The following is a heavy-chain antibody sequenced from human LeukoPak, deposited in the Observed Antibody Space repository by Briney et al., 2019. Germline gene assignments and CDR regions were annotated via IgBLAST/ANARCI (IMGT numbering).Heavy chain of an antibody. CDR2: INPNSGGT. CDR1: GDTFTGYY. Sequence: ASVKVSCKASGDTFTGYYLHWVRRAPGQGLEWMGWINPNSGGTNYAQKFQGRVTMTRDTSISTAYMELTRLGSDDTAVYYCAREGHEVLAATPSDYSAQGTLVTVSS. D-gene: IGHD2-15*01. CDR3: AREGHEVLAATPSDY. J-gene: IGHJ4*02. V-gene: IGHV1-2*02.